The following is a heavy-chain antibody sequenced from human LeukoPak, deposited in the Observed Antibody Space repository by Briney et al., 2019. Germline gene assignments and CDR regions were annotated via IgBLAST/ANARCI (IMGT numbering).Heavy chain of an antibody. CDR2: TYYSGNT. V-gene: IGHV4-59*01. CDR1: GDSISPYS. Sequence: PSETLSLTCSVSGDSISPYSWSWIRQPPGKGLEWIGYTYYSGNTNYNPSLKSRVTISVDTSKKQFSLTLNSVTAADTAVYYCARTAYCGGGACSTYYFDFWGQGTLVAVAS. CDR3: ARTAYCGGGACSTYYFDF. J-gene: IGHJ4*02. D-gene: IGHD2-21*01.